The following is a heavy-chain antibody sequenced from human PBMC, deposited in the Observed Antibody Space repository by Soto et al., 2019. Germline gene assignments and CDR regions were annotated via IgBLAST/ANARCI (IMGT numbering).Heavy chain of an antibody. Sequence: QVQLVQSGAEVKKPGASVKVSCKASGYTFTSYGISWVRQAPGHGLEWMGWISAYNGNTNYAQKLQGRVTMTTDTSTSTAYMELRSLRSDDTAVYYCARVPDYSSSWYRQWYFDLWGRGTLVTVSS. CDR1: GYTFTSYG. CDR3: ARVPDYSSSWYRQWYFDL. CDR2: ISAYNGNT. J-gene: IGHJ2*01. D-gene: IGHD6-13*01. V-gene: IGHV1-18*01.